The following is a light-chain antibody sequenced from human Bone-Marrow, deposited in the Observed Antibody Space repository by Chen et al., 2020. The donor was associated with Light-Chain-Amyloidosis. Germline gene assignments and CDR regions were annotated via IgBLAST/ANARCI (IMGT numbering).Light chain of an antibody. Sequence: NFMLTQPHSVSESPGMTVIISCPRSSGSIATNYVQWYQQRPGSSPTTVIYEDDQRPSGVPVRFSGSIDRSSNSASLTSSGLKTEDEADYYCQSYQGSSQGVFGGGTKLTVL. CDR1: SGSIATNY. V-gene: IGLV6-57*01. CDR2: EDD. J-gene: IGLJ3*02. CDR3: QSYQGSSQGV.